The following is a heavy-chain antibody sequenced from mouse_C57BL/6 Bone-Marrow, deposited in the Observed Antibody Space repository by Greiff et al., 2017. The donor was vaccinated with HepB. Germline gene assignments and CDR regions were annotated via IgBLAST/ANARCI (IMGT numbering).Heavy chain of an antibody. Sequence: EVKVEESGGGLVKPGGSLKLSCAASGFTFSDYGMHWVRQAPEKGLEWVAYISSGSSTIYYADTVKGRFTISRDNAKNTLFLQMTSLRSEDTAMYYCARRDGYYVGYWGQGTTLTVSS. J-gene: IGHJ2*01. CDR1: GFTFSDYG. V-gene: IGHV5-17*01. CDR3: ARRDGYYVGY. CDR2: ISSGSSTI. D-gene: IGHD2-3*01.